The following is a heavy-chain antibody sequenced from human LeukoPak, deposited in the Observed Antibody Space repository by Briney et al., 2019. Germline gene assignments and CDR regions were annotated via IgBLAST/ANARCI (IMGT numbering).Heavy chain of an antibody. CDR2: IYYSGST. CDR3: ARGRARDSSGYPNY. V-gene: IGHV4-59*01. Sequence: SETLSLTCTVSGGSISSYYWSWIRQPPGKGLEWIGYIYYSGSTNYNPSLKSRVTISVDTSKNQFSLKLSSVTAADTAVYYCARGRARDSSGYPNYWGQGTLVTVSS. J-gene: IGHJ4*02. D-gene: IGHD3-22*01. CDR1: GGSISSYY.